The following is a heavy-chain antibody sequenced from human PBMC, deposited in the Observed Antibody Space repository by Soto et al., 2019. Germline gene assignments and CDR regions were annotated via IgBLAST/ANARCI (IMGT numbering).Heavy chain of an antibody. V-gene: IGHV1-18*01. J-gene: IGHJ4*02. D-gene: IGHD4-17*01. Sequence: QVPLVQSGAEVKKPGASVKVSCKASGYTFTSYGISWVRQAPGPGLEWMGWISAYNGNTNYAQKLQGRVTMTTDTSTSTAYMERRSLRSDDTAVYYCATARAVWAQDYGVCGGDSWGQGTLVTVSS. CDR2: ISAYNGNT. CDR1: GYTFTSYG. CDR3: ATARAVWAQDYGVCGGDS.